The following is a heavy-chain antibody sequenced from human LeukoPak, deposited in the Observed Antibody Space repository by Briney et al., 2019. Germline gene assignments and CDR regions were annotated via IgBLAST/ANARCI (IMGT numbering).Heavy chain of an antibody. D-gene: IGHD2-2*01. CDR3: ATRGYCSGTSCYAPQP. Sequence: TGMSLRLSCAASGFTFSSYAMSWVRQAPGKGLEWLSATTGTGGSTYYADSVKGRFTISRDNSKNTLYLQMNSLRAEDTAVYYRATRGYCSGTSCYAPQPWGQGTLVTVSS. J-gene: IGHJ5*02. V-gene: IGHV3-23*01. CDR1: GFTFSSYA. CDR2: TTGTGGST.